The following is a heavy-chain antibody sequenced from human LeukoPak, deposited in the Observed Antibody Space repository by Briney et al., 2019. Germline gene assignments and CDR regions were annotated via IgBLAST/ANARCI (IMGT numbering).Heavy chain of an antibody. D-gene: IGHD6-13*01. CDR1: GFTFTDYW. V-gene: IGHV3-7*01. CDR3: ARDGTAAGLYFDL. J-gene: IGHJ4*01. Sequence: GGSLRLFCAVSGFTFTDYWMNWVRQAPGKGLEWVASTRQDGGEKSYVDSVKGRFTISRDNTKSSLYLQINSLRAEDTAVYYCARDGTAAGLYFDLWGQGTLVTVSS. CDR2: TRQDGGEK.